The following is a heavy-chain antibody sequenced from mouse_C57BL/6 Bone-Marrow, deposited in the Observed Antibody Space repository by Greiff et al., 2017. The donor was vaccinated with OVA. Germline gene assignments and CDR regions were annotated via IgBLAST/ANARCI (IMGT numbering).Heavy chain of an antibody. Sequence: EVQLQQSGAELVRPGASVKLSCTASGFNIKDDYMHWVKQRPEQGLEWIGWIDPENGDTEYASKFQGKATITADTSSNTAYLQLSSLTSEDTAVYYCTSHCYFDYWGQGTTLTVSS. V-gene: IGHV14-4*01. CDR1: GFNIKDDY. J-gene: IGHJ2*01. CDR3: TSHCYFDY. CDR2: IDPENGDT.